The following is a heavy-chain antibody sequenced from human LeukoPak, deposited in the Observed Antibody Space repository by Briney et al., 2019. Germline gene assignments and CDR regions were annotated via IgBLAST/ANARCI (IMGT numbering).Heavy chain of an antibody. J-gene: IGHJ4*02. V-gene: IGHV3-33*01. CDR2: IWYDGSNK. D-gene: IGHD3-3*01. Sequence: AGGSLRLSCAASGFTFSGYGMHWVRQAPGKGLEWVAVIWYDGSNKYYADSVKGRFTISRDNSKNTLYLQMNSLRVEDTAVYYCAREGIDSRKVVSGYYYYFDYWGQGTLVTVSS. CDR1: GFTFSGYG. CDR3: AREGIDSRKVVSGYYYYFDY.